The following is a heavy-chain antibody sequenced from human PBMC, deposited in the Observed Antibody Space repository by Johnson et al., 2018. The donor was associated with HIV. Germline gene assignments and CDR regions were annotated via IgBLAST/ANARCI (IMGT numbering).Heavy chain of an antibody. CDR3: AKANWNGDAFDI. V-gene: IGHV3-13*01. Sequence: KGLEWVSAIGTAGDTYYPGSVKGRFTISRENAKNSLYLQMNSLRAEDTALYYCAKANWNGDAFDIWGQGTMVTVSS. D-gene: IGHD1-1*01. J-gene: IGHJ3*02. CDR2: IGTAGDT.